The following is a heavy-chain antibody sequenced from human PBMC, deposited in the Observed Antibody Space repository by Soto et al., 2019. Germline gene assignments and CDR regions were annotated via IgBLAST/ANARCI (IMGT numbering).Heavy chain of an antibody. J-gene: IGHJ6*02. V-gene: IGHV3-30*18. CDR3: AKEGCSSTSCVAFLDV. CDR1: GFTFRSSG. D-gene: IGHD2-2*01. CDR2: ISYDASKK. Sequence: SLRLSFAASGFTFRSSGMHWVRQAPGKGLEWVAVISYDASKKYYADSVKGRFTISRDNSKETVDLQMNSLRAEDTAVYYCAKEGCSSTSCVAFLDVWGRGTTVTVSS.